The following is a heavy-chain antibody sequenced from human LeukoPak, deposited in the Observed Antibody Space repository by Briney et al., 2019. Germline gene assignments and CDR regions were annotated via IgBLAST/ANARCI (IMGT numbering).Heavy chain of an antibody. CDR3: ARAAYGDYPNYYYYYYMDV. Sequence: GRSLSLSCAASGFIFTNYDMHWVRQAPGKGLEWVAVISNDGRNQYYAGSVKGRFTISRDNSKNTLYLQMNSLRAEDTAVYYCARAAYGDYPNYYYYYYMDVWGKGTTVTISS. CDR2: ISNDGRNQ. D-gene: IGHD4-17*01. J-gene: IGHJ6*03. V-gene: IGHV3-30*03. CDR1: GFIFTNYD.